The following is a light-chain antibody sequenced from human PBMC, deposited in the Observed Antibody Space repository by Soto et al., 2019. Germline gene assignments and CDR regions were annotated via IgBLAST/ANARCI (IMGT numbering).Light chain of an antibody. CDR2: GAS. J-gene: IGKJ3*01. CDR3: HQYGLSPMVT. Sequence: IVLTQSPGTVSLPPGERATLSCRASQTGSSIYLAWYQQKPGQAPRLLIYGASTRATGIPDRFSGSGSGTDFTLTISRLEPEDFALYYCHQYGLSPMVTFGPGTKVDIK. V-gene: IGKV3-20*01. CDR1: QTGSSIY.